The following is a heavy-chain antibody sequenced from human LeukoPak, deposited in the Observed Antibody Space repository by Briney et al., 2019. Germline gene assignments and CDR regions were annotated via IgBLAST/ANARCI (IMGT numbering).Heavy chain of an antibody. Sequence: PGGSLRLSCAASGFTVSSNYMSWVRQAPGKGLEWVSVIYSGGSTYYADSVKGRFTISRDNSKNTLYLQMNSLRAEDTAVYYCAKRAYCGGDCYSRHWGQGTLVTVSS. CDR2: IYSGGST. D-gene: IGHD2-21*02. J-gene: IGHJ4*02. CDR3: AKRAYCGGDCYSRH. CDR1: GFTVSSNY. V-gene: IGHV3-53*01.